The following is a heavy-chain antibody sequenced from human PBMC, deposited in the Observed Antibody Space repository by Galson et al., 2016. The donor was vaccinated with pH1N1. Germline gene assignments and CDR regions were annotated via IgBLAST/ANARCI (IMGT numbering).Heavy chain of an antibody. D-gene: IGHD3-22*01. V-gene: IGHV3-23*01. CDR2: ISGRGGST. CDR1: GFTFYSYA. J-gene: IGHJ4*02. CDR3: ARGRYFDTSAFYLY. Sequence: SLRLSCAASGFTFYSYAMSWVRQAPGKGLEWVSNISGRGGSTYYADSVKGRFTIPRDTSNNTLYLQMDNVRAEDTALYYCARGRYFDTSAFYLYWGQGTLVTVSS.